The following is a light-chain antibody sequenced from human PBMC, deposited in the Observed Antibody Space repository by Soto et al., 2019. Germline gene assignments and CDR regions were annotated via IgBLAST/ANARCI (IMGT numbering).Light chain of an antibody. J-gene: IGKJ1*01. V-gene: IGKV1-27*01. CDR1: QRINNY. CDR2: AAS. Sequence: DIQMTQSPSSLSASVGDRVTITCRASQRINNYLAWYRQKPGKVPSLLIYAASTLRSGVPSRFSGSGSGTDFTLTISSLQPEDVATYYCQKYNSAPRTFGQGTKVEIK. CDR3: QKYNSAPRT.